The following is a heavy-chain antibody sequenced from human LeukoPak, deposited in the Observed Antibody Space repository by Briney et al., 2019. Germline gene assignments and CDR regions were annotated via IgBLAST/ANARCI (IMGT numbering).Heavy chain of an antibody. Sequence: AMSDSAVSSYYADSVKGRFTISRDNSKNTLYLQMYSLRAEDTATYYSAKAPDSSGFPSYVDSCGQVTLVAVSS. CDR3: AKAPDSSGFPSYVDS. J-gene: IGHJ4*02. D-gene: IGHD3-22*01. V-gene: IGHV3-23*01. CDR2: MSDSAVSS.